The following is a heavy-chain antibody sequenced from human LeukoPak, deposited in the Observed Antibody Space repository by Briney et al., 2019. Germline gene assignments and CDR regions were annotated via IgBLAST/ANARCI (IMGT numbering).Heavy chain of an antibody. CDR1: GFTFSSYW. Sequence: PGGSLRLSCAASGFTFSSYWMYWVRQAPGKGLVWVSRINSDGSSTTYADSVKGRFTISRDNAKNTLYLQMNSLRAEDTAVYYCARGSGSYTPFYFWGQGTLVTVSS. CDR3: ARGSGSYTPFYF. J-gene: IGHJ4*02. CDR2: INSDGSST. V-gene: IGHV3-74*01. D-gene: IGHD1-26*01.